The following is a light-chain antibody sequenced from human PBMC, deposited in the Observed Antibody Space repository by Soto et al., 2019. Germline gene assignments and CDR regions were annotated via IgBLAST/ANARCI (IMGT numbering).Light chain of an antibody. CDR1: SSDVGGSNF. CDR3: VSYTSSTTYV. J-gene: IGLJ1*01. CDR2: DVA. V-gene: IGLV2-14*03. Sequence: QSALAQPASVSDSPGQSITISCTGTSSDVGGSNFVSWYQQHSGKPPKLIIYDVANRPSGVSNRFSGSKSGSTASLIISRLQTEDEADYYCVSYTSSTTYVFGTGTKVTVL.